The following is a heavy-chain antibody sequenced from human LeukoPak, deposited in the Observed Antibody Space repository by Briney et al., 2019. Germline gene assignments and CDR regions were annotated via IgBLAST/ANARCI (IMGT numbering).Heavy chain of an antibody. V-gene: IGHV1-2*02. Sequence: ASVKDSCKASGYTFTGYYMHWVRQAPGQGLGWMGWINPNSGGTNYAQKFQGRVTMTRDTSISTAYMELSRMRSDDTAVYYCARAVFRPAAVDYWGQGTLVTVSS. CDR2: INPNSGGT. CDR3: ARAVFRPAAVDY. D-gene: IGHD2-2*01. CDR1: GYTFTGYY. J-gene: IGHJ4*02.